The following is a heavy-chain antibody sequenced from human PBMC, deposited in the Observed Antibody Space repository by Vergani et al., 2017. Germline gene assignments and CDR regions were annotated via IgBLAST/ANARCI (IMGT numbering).Heavy chain of an antibody. J-gene: IGHJ4*02. V-gene: IGHV3-23*04. CDR3: TKGSRGYTGYFFDY. D-gene: IGHD5-12*01. Sequence: VQLVDSGGGVVQPGGSLRLSCAASGFTFGGFGMHWVRQAPGKGLEWVSSVSGSSATPYYADSVKGRFIISRDNSKNTLHLQMNSLRADDTAVYYCTKGSRGYTGYFFDYWGQGTLATVSS. CDR1: GFTFGGFG. CDR2: VSGSSATP.